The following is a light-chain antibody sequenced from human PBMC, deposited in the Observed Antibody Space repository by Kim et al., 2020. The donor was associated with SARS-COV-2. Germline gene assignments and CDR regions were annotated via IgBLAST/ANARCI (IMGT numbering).Light chain of an antibody. CDR1: RDYRGYA. J-gene: IGLJ3*02. V-gene: IGLV4-69*02. Sequence: ASVKRTCTLSRDYRGYAIAWHQQQPQKGPRFLMKLNRDGSYSRGAGIPDRFSGSTSGAERHLSISSLQSEDEGDYYCQTWGAGIRVFGGGTQLTVL. CDR2: LNRDGSY. CDR3: QTWGAGIRV.